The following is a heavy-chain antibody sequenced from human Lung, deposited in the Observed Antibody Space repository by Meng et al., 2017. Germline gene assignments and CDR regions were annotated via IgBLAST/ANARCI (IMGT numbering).Heavy chain of an antibody. CDR1: GGSFSDYY. J-gene: IGHJ4*02. Sequence: GLLPQRGAGLLKPSETLALTCFVSGGSFSDYYWSWIRQPPGKGLEWIGEINHSGRTNYNPSLESRATISVDTSQNNLSLKLSSVTAADSAVYYCARGPTTMAHDFDYWGQGTLVTVSS. CDR2: INHSGRT. V-gene: IGHV4-34*01. D-gene: IGHD4-11*01. CDR3: ARGPTTMAHDFDY.